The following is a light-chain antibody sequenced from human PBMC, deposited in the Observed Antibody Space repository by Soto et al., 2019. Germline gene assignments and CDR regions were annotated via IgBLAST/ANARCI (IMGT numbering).Light chain of an antibody. CDR3: AAWDDSLNGRGV. V-gene: IGLV1-44*01. J-gene: IGLJ2*01. CDR1: SSNFGSNT. Sequence: QPVLTQPPSASGTPGQRVSISCSGSSSNFGSNTVNWYQQLPGTAPKLLIYRNNQRPSGVPDRFSGSKSGTSASLAISGLQSEDEADYYCAAWDDSLNGRGVFGGGTKLTVL. CDR2: RNN.